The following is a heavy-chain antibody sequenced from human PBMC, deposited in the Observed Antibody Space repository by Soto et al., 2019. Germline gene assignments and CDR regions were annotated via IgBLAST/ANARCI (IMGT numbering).Heavy chain of an antibody. Sequence: GGSLRLSCAASGFTFSSYAMHWVRQAPGKGLEWVAVISYDGSNKYYADSVKGRFTISRDNSKNTLYLQMNSLRAEDTAVYYCAREGVGIAAATGYYYYGMDVWGQGTTVTVSS. CDR2: ISYDGSNK. V-gene: IGHV3-30-3*01. CDR3: AREGVGIAAATGYYYYGMDV. J-gene: IGHJ6*02. D-gene: IGHD6-13*01. CDR1: GFTFSSYA.